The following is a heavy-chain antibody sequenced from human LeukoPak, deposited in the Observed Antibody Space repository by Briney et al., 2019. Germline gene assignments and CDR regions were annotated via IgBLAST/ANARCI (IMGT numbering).Heavy chain of an antibody. CDR3: ARADNGSGSYAFDI. D-gene: IGHD3-10*01. Sequence: GGSLRLSCAASGFTFSSYAMHWVRQAPGKGLEWVAVISYDGSNKYYADSVKGRFTISRDNSKNTLDLQMRSLRAEDTAVYYCARADNGSGSYAFDIWGQGTRVTVSS. CDR2: ISYDGSNK. J-gene: IGHJ3*02. V-gene: IGHV3-30*07. CDR1: GFTFSSYA.